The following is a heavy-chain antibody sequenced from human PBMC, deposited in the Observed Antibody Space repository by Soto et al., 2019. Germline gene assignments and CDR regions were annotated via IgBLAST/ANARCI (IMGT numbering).Heavy chain of an antibody. V-gene: IGHV4-39*01. CDR1: GGSISSSSYY. Sequence: PSETLSLTCTVSGGSISSSSYYWGWIRQPPGKGLEWIGSIFYSGSTYYNPSLKSQVTISVDTSKNQFSLKLSSVTAADTAVYYCARHLTYCSAGSCYSDFPYYGMDVWGQGTTVTVSS. CDR3: ARHLTYCSAGSCYSDFPYYGMDV. J-gene: IGHJ6*02. D-gene: IGHD2-15*01. CDR2: IFYSGST.